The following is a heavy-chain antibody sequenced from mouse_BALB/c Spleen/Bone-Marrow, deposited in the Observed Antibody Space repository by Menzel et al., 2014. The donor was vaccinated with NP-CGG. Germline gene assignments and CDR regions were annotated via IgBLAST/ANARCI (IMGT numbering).Heavy chain of an antibody. CDR1: GFNIKDTY. CDR2: IDPANGNT. CDR3: ALYYDYDVGY. J-gene: IGHJ2*01. D-gene: IGHD2-4*01. V-gene: IGHV14-3*02. Sequence: VQLKESGAELVKPGASVKLSCTASGFNIKDTYMHWVKQRPEQGLEGIGRIDPANGNTRYDPKFQGKATITADTSSNTAYLQLSSLTSEDTAVYYCALYYDYDVGYWGQGTTLTVSS.